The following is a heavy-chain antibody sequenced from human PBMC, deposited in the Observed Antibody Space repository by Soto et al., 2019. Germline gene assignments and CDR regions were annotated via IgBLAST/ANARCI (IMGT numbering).Heavy chain of an antibody. CDR3: ARDSAITLRYTVPVSGMDV. V-gene: IGHV1-69*13. CDR1: WGTSGSYA. CDR2: IIPIFGTA. J-gene: IGHJ6*02. D-gene: IGHD3-9*01. Sequence: EASVKGSCTASWGTSGSYAISWVRQSPEQGREWMGGIIPIFGTANYAQKFQGRVTITADESTSTAYMELSRLRSEDAAVYYCARDSAITLRYTVPVSGMDVSRQGTTVTVSS.